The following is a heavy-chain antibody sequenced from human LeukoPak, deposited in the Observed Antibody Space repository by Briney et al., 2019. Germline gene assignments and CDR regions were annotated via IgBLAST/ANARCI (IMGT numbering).Heavy chain of an antibody. CDR3: ARDVVYDFWSGYYTWFDP. J-gene: IGHJ5*02. Sequence: ASVKVSCKASGYTFTSYYMHWVRQAPGQGLEWMGIINPSGGSTSYAQKSQGRVTMTRDTSTSTVYMELSSLRSEDTAVYYCARDVVYDFWSGYYTWFDPWGQGTLVTVSS. CDR2: INPSGGST. CDR1: GYTFTSYY. D-gene: IGHD3-3*01. V-gene: IGHV1-46*01.